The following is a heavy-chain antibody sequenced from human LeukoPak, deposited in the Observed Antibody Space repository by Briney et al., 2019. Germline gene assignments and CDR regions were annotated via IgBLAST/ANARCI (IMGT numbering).Heavy chain of an antibody. CDR3: ARGNSGRPFDY. J-gene: IGHJ4*02. D-gene: IGHD1-26*01. Sequence: GASVKVSCKASGGTFSSYAISWVRQAPGQGLEWMGRIIPILGIANYAQKFQGRVTITADKSTSTAYMELSSLRSEDTAVYYCARGNSGRPFDYWGQGTPVTVSS. V-gene: IGHV1-69*04. CDR2: IIPILGIA. CDR1: GGTFSSYA.